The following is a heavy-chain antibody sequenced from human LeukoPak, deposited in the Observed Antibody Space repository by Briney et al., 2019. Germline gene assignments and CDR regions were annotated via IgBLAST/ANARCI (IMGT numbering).Heavy chain of an antibody. J-gene: IGHJ4*02. D-gene: IGHD3-9*01. CDR1: GGSISSGGYS. CDR2: IYHSGST. CDR3: ASVAFDWFDY. Sequence: SQTLSLTCAVSGGSISSGGYSWSWIQQPPGKGLEWIGYIYHSGSTYYNPSLKSRVTISVDRSKNQFSLKLSSVTAADTAVYYCASVAFDWFDYWGQGTLVTASS. V-gene: IGHV4-30-2*01.